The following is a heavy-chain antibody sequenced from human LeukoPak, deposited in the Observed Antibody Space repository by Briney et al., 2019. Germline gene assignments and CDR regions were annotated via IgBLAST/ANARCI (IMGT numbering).Heavy chain of an antibody. CDR2: IDKKDKGYATAT. D-gene: IGHD1-26*01. V-gene: IGHV3-73*01. J-gene: IGHJ5*02. CDR1: GFTFSRYG. Sequence: GRSLRLSCVASGFTFSRYGMHWVRQAPGKGLEWVGQIDKKDKGYATATAYAASVKGRFTISRDDSINTAYLQMKSLKTEDTALYYCTRDSGTYNWFDPWGQGTLVTVSS. CDR3: TRDSGTYNWFDP.